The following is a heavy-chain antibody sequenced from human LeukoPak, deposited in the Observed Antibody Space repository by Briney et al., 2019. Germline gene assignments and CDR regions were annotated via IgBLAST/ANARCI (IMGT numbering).Heavy chain of an antibody. J-gene: IGHJ4*02. CDR2: ISAYNGNT. D-gene: IGHD2-2*01. CDR3: ARGYCSSTSSYDGPYFDY. Sequence: VASAKVSCKASGYTFTSYGISWVRQDPGQGLEWMGWISAYNGNTNYAQKLQGRVTMTTDTSTSTAYMELRSLRSDDTALYYCARGYCSSTSSYDGPYFDYWGQGTLVTVSS. CDR1: GYTFTSYG. V-gene: IGHV1-18*01.